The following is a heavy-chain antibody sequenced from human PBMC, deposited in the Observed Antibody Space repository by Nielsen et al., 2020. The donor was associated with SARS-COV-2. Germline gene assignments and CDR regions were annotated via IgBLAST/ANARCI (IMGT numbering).Heavy chain of an antibody. Sequence: GGSLRLSCAASGFTFSSYAMHWVRQAQGKGLEWVAVISYDGSNKYYSDSVKDRFTISRNNSKNTLYLQMNSLRAEDTALSYCARESGMDVWGQGTTVTVSS. J-gene: IGHJ6*02. V-gene: IGHV3-30*04. CDR2: ISYDGSNK. CDR3: ARESGMDV. CDR1: GFTFSSYA.